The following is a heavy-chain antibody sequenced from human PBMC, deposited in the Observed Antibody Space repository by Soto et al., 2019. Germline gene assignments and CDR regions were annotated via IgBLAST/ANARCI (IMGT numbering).Heavy chain of an antibody. V-gene: IGHV3-43*01. Sequence: VHLAQSGGVVVQPGGSLRLSCAASGFTFDDYPMRWVRQVPGKGLEWVSHISWDGVKTYYADALRGRFTISRDNSKNSLCLERRILTTEDTAFYYCVKWVNRGSGSDYWGQGSLVTVSS. D-gene: IGHD3-10*01. CDR1: GFTFDDYP. CDR2: ISWDGVKT. CDR3: VKWVNRGSGSDY. J-gene: IGHJ4*02.